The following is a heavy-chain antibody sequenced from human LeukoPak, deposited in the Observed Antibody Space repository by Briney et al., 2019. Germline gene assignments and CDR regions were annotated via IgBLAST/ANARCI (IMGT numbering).Heavy chain of an antibody. D-gene: IGHD3-3*01. CDR1: GFTFSDYY. Sequence: GGSLRLSCAASGFTFSDYYMSWIRQAPGKGLEWISYISSSGSSIYYADSVKGRFTISRDNAKNSLYLQMSSLRAEDTAVYYCARVLREWLLFGWFDPWGQGTQVTVSS. V-gene: IGHV3-11*01. J-gene: IGHJ5*02. CDR2: ISSSGSSI. CDR3: ARVLREWLLFGWFDP.